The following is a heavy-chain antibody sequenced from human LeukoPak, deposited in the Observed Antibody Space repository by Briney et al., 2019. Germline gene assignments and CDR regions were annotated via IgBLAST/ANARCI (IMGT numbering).Heavy chain of an antibody. Sequence: GASVKVSCKASGYTFTSYAMHWVRQAPGQRLEWMGWINAGNGNTKYSQEFQGRVTITRDTSASTAYMELSSLRSEDMAVYYCARAKTVDKLVLYAFDIWGQGTMVTVSS. D-gene: IGHD6-13*01. V-gene: IGHV1-3*03. CDR3: ARAKTVDKLVLYAFDI. CDR1: GYTFTSYA. J-gene: IGHJ3*02. CDR2: INAGNGNT.